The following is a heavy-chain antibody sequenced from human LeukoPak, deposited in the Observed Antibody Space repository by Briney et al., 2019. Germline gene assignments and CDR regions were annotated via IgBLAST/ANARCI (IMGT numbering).Heavy chain of an antibody. CDR1: GFTFSSYW. J-gene: IGHJ3*02. CDR2: IKEDGSEK. CDR3: ARLHSAIYYGDAFDI. Sequence: GGSLRLSCAASGFTFSSYWMSWVRQAPGKGLEWVAKIKEDGSEKYYVDSVKGRFTVSRDNVKNSLFLQMNSLRAEDTAAYYCARLHSAIYYGDAFDIWGQGTMVIVSS. D-gene: IGHD1-26*01. V-gene: IGHV3-7*03.